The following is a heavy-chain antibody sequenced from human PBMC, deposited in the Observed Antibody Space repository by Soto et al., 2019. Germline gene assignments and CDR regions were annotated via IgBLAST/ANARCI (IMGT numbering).Heavy chain of an antibody. CDR2: ISYDGSNK. Sequence: GGSLRLSSAASGFTFSSYAMHWVRQAPGKGLEWVAVISYDGSNKYYADSVKGRFTISRDNSKNTLYLQMNSLRAEDTAVYYCARASWTLYYFDYWGQGPLVTVSS. CDR3: ARASWTLYYFDY. V-gene: IGHV3-30-3*01. D-gene: IGHD3-3*01. CDR1: GFTFSSYA. J-gene: IGHJ4*02.